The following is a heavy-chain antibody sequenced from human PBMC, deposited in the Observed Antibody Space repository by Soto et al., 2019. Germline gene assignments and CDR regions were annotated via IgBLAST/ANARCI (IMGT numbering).Heavy chain of an antibody. CDR3: ARAYGSGSSDYYYGMDV. V-gene: IGHV4-59*01. CDR1: GGSISSYY. Sequence: SETLSLTCTVSGGSISSYYWSWIRQPPGKGLEWIGYIYYSGSTSYNPSLKSRVTISVDTSKNQFSLKLSSVTAADTAVYYCARAYGSGSSDYYYGMDVWGQGTTVTVSS. D-gene: IGHD3-10*01. J-gene: IGHJ6*02. CDR2: IYYSGST.